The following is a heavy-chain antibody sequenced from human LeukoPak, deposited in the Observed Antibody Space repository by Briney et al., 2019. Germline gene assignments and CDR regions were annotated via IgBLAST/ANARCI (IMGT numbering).Heavy chain of an antibody. V-gene: IGHV3-7*05. CDR3: AKAWLEQGVMFDY. J-gene: IGHJ4*02. CDR2: INQDGSDK. CDR1: GFSFSNYW. Sequence: PGGSLRLSCAASGFSFSNYWMSYVRQAPGKGLEWVANINQDGSDKYYVDSVKGRFTISRDNSKNTLYLQMNSLRAEDTAVYYCAKAWLEQGVMFDYWGQGTPVTVSS. D-gene: IGHD1/OR15-1a*01.